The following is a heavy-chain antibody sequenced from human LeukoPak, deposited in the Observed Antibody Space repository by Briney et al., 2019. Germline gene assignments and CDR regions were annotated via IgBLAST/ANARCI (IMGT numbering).Heavy chain of an antibody. V-gene: IGHV4-31*03. CDR2: IYYSGST. D-gene: IGHD6-13*01. CDR1: GGSISSGGYY. CDR3: ARVWAGYSSSFHWFDP. Sequence: SQTLSLTCTASGGSISSGGYYWSWIRQHPGKGLEWIGYIYYSGSTYYNPSLKSRVTISVDTSKNQFSLKLSSVTAADTAVYYCARVWAGYSSSFHWFDPWGQGTLVTVSS. J-gene: IGHJ5*02.